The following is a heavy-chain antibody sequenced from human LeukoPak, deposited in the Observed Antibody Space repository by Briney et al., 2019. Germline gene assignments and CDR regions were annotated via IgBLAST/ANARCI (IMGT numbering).Heavy chain of an antibody. CDR3: VRLDYSNFFDY. CDR2: IHHTGNT. V-gene: IGHV4-38-2*02. Sequence: SETLSLTCTVSGSSITTYTHWGWIRQSPGKGLEWIASIHHTGNTYYNPSLESRVTMSVDTSKNQFSLKLSSVTAADTAIYYCVRLDYSNFFDYWGQGNLVTVSS. D-gene: IGHD4-11*01. CDR1: GSSITTYTH. J-gene: IGHJ4*02.